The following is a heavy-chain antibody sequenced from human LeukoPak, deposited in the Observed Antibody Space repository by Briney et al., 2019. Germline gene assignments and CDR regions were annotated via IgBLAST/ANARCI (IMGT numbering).Heavy chain of an antibody. D-gene: IGHD3-22*01. CDR2: IWYDGSNK. J-gene: IGHJ4*01. CDR3: ARDLSERPGGYYYYFDY. V-gene: IGHV3-33*08. Sequence: GSLRLSCAASGFTFAIHAMTWVRQAPGKGLECVAVIWYDGSNKYSADSVKGRFTISRDNSKNTLYLQMNSLRAEDTAVYYCARDLSERPGGYYYYFDYWGHGTLVTVSS. CDR1: GFTFAIHA.